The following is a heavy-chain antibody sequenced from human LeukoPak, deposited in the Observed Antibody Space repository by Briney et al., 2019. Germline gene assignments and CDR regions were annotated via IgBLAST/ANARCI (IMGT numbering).Heavy chain of an antibody. J-gene: IGHJ5*02. CDR2: MKPNSGNT. Sequence: ASVKVSCKASGYTFACYDINWVRQATGQGLEWMGWMKPNSGNTGYAQKFQGRVTMTRNTSISTAYMELSSLRSEDTAVYYCARPIMVRGVIGDCNWFDPWGQGTLVTVSS. D-gene: IGHD3-10*01. CDR3: ARPIMVRGVIGDCNWFDP. CDR1: GYTFACYD. V-gene: IGHV1-8*01.